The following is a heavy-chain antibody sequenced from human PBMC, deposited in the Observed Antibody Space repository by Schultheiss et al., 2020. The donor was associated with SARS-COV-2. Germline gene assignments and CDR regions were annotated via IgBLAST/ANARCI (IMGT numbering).Heavy chain of an antibody. Sequence: SETLSLTCTVSGGSISSSSYYWGWIRQPPGKGLEWIGRIYTSGSTYYNPSLKSRVTISVDTSKNQFSLKLSSVTAADTAVYYCAREVSRGTDYWGQGTLVTVSS. CDR2: IYTSGST. J-gene: IGHJ4*02. V-gene: IGHV4-39*07. D-gene: IGHD1-26*01. CDR3: AREVSRGTDY. CDR1: GGSISSSSYY.